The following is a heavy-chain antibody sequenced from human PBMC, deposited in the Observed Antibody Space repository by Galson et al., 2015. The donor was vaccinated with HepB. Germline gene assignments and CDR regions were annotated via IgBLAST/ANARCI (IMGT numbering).Heavy chain of an antibody. V-gene: IGHV3-21*01. J-gene: IGHJ6*03. CDR1: GFTFSTYS. D-gene: IGHD3-3*01. Sequence: SLRLSCAASGFTFSTYSMNWVRQAPGKGLEWVSSISSSSSYIYYADSVEGRFTISRDNAKNSLYLQMNSLRAEDTAVYYCARQSLWSGYYNDDYYYMDVWGEGTTVTVSS. CDR2: ISSSSSYI. CDR3: ARQSLWSGYYNDDYYYMDV.